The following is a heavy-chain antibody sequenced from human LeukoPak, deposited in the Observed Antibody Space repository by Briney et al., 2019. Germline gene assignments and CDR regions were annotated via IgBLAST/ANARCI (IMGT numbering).Heavy chain of an antibody. Sequence: GGSLRLSCAASGFTFSSYGMHWVRQAPGKGLEWVAVISYDGSNKYYADSVKGRFAISRDNSKNTLYLQMNSLRAEDTAVYYCARDLCYYDSSGYYYRCYYYGMDVWGQGTTVTVSS. CDR3: ARDLCYYDSSGYYYRCYYYGMDV. CDR2: ISYDGSNK. V-gene: IGHV3-30*03. CDR1: GFTFSSYG. D-gene: IGHD3-22*01. J-gene: IGHJ6*02.